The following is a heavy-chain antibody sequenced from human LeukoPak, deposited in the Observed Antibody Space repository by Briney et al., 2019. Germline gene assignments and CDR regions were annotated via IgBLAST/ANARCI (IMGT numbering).Heavy chain of an antibody. Sequence: PGGSLRLSCAASGFTFSSYAMHWVRQAPGKGLEWVAVISYDGSNKYYADSVKGRFTISRDNSKNTLYLQMNSLRAEDTAVYYCARGAWIQLWLNQNLDYWGQGTLVTVSS. J-gene: IGHJ4*02. CDR3: ARGAWIQLWLNQNLDY. CDR2: ISYDGSNK. D-gene: IGHD5-18*01. CDR1: GFTFSSYA. V-gene: IGHV3-30*01.